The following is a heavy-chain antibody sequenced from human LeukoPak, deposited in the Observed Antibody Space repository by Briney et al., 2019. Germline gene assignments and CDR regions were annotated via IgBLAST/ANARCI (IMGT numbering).Heavy chain of an antibody. J-gene: IGHJ6*03. V-gene: IGHV4-61*02. Sequence: PSETLSLTCTVSGGSISSGSYYWSWIRQPAGKGLEWIGRIYTSGSTNYNPSLKSRVTISVDTSKNQFSLKLSSVTAADTAVYYCARNSRYYYYMDVWGKGTTVTVSS. CDR3: ARNSRYYYYMDV. CDR2: IYTSGST. CDR1: GGSISSGSYY.